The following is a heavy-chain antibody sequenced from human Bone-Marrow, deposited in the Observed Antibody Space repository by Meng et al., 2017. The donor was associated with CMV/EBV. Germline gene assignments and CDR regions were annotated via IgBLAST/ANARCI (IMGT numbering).Heavy chain of an antibody. D-gene: IGHD2-15*01. CDR3: AKDETVGATSPFDY. Sequence: GESLKISCEVSGFTFRSYFMSWVRQAPGKGLEWVAVISESGASKYYADSVKGRFFISRDNSRDTLYLQMKNLRADDTDAYYCAKDETVGATSPFDYWGQGTLVTVSS. CDR1: GFTFRSYF. CDR2: ISESGASK. V-gene: IGHV3-23*01. J-gene: IGHJ4*02.